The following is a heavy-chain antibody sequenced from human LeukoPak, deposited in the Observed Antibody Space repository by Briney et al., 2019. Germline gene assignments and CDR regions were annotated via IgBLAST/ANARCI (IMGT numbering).Heavy chain of an antibody. J-gene: IGHJ4*02. CDR1: GYSFTSYW. D-gene: IGHD6-19*01. CDR3: ARHPNPSQYSSGWYYFDS. Sequence: GESLKISCKGSGYSFTSYWIGWVRQMPGKGLEWMGIIYPGDSDTRYSPSFQGQVTISADKSISTAYLQRSSLKASDTAMYYCARHPNPSQYSSGWYYFDSWGQGTLVTVSS. V-gene: IGHV5-51*01. CDR2: IYPGDSDT.